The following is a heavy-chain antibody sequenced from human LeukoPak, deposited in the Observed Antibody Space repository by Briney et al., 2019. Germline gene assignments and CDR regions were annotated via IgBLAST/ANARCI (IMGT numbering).Heavy chain of an antibody. D-gene: IGHD3-22*01. Sequence: GGSLRLSCAASGFTFSSYSMNWVRQAPGKGLEWVSSISSSSSYIYYADSVKGRFTISRDNAKNSLYLQMNSLRAEDTAVYYCARDSSAVYYYDSSGYYMDVWGKGTTVTISS. CDR1: GFTFSSYS. V-gene: IGHV3-21*01. CDR3: ARDSSAVYYYDSSGYYMDV. CDR2: ISSSSSYI. J-gene: IGHJ6*03.